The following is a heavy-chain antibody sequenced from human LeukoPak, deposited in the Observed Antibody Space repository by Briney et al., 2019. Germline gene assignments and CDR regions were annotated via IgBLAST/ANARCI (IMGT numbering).Heavy chain of an antibody. J-gene: IGHJ4*02. CDR3: ARDERPLLWFGELFD. V-gene: IGHV3-48*03. D-gene: IGHD3-10*01. CDR2: ISSSGSTT. CDR1: GFTFSSYE. Sequence: GGSLRLSCAASGFTFSSYEMNWVRQAPGKGLEWVSYISSSGSTTYYADSVKGRFTISRDNSKNTLYLQMNSLRAEDTAVYYCARDERPLLWFGELFDWGQGTLVTVSS.